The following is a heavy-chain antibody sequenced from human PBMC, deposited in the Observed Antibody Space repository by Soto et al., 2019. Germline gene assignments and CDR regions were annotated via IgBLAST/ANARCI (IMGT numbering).Heavy chain of an antibody. J-gene: IGHJ4*02. CDR1: GYTFTSYG. D-gene: IGHD3-3*01. V-gene: IGHV1-18*01. CDR3: ATAPKNYDFWSGPPYYFDY. CDR2: ISAYNGNT. Sequence: ASVKVSCKASGYTFTSYGISWVRQAPGQGLEWMGWISAYNGNTNYAQKLQGRVTMTTDTSTSTAYMELRSLRSDDTAVYYCATAPKNYDFWSGPPYYFDYWGQGTLATVSS.